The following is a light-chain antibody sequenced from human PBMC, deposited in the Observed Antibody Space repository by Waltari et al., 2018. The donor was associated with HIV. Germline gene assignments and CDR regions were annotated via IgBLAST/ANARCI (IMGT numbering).Light chain of an antibody. CDR2: GAS. J-gene: IGKJ1*01. Sequence: EIVLTQSPGTLSLSPGDRATLPYRAGQSVSANFLAWYQQRPGQAPRLLVHGASSRATDVPYRFSSRTFGTDFILTISRLEPEDFADYYCQQCATSPWTFGQGTTV. CDR3: QQCATSPWT. CDR1: QSVSANF. V-gene: IGKV3-20*01.